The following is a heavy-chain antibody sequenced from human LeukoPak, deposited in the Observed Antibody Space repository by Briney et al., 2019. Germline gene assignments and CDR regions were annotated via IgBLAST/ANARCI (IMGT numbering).Heavy chain of an antibody. CDR2: TYYRSKWYN. V-gene: IGHV6-1*01. CDR1: GDSVSTSSAA. CDR3: ARDGSYFDC. Sequence: SQTLSLTCAISGDSVSTSSAAWNWTRQSPSRGLEWLGRTYYRSKWYNDFAISVKSRITINPDTSKNQFSLQLNSVTPEDTAVYYCARDGSYFDCWGQGTLVTVSS. J-gene: IGHJ4*02.